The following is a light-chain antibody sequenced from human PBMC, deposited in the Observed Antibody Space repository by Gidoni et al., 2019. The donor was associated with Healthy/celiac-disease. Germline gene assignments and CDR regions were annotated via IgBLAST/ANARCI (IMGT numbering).Light chain of an antibody. Sequence: DIQMTHSPSSLSASVGDRVTLTCRASQGISNYLAWYQQKPGKVPKLLIYAASTLQSGVPSRFSGSGSGTDFTLTISSLQPEDVATYYCQKYNSAPRTFGQGTKVEIK. V-gene: IGKV1-27*01. CDR1: QGISNY. CDR3: QKYNSAPRT. J-gene: IGKJ1*01. CDR2: AAS.